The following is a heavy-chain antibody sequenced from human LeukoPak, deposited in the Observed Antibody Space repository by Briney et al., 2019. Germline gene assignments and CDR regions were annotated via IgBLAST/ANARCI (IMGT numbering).Heavy chain of an antibody. CDR2: IYPGDSDT. CDR1: GYSFTSYW. Sequence: GESLKISCKGSGYSFTSYWIGWVRQMPGKGLEWMGIIYPGDSDTRYSPSFQGQVTISADKSISTAYLQWSSLKASDTAMYYCARLGTMGTDYYYYMDVWGKGTTVTISS. CDR3: ARLGTMGTDYYYYMDV. D-gene: IGHD7-27*01. J-gene: IGHJ6*03. V-gene: IGHV5-51*01.